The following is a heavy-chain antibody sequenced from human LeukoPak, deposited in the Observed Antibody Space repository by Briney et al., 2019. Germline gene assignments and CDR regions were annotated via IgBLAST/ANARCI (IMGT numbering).Heavy chain of an antibody. J-gene: IGHJ5*02. CDR1: GGSISSYY. D-gene: IGHD6-19*01. Sequence: SETLSLPCTVSGGSISSYYWSWIRQPAGKGLEWIGRIYTSGSTNYNPSLKSRVTMSVDTSKNQFSLKLSSVTAADTALYYCARTRMAGTGGWFDPWGQGTLVTVSS. V-gene: IGHV4-4*07. CDR2: IYTSGST. CDR3: ARTRMAGTGGWFDP.